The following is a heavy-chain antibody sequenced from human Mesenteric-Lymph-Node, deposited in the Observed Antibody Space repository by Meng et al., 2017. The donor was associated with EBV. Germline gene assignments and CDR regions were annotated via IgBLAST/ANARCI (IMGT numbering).Heavy chain of an antibody. J-gene: IGHJ4*02. V-gene: IGHV1-18*01. Sequence: QVQLVRPGGKVKKPGASVKVSFKASGYTFTNYGIPWVRQAPGQGLEWMGWINAYNGDTNYAQTLQGRVTMTTDTSTSTAYMELRSLRSDDTAVYYCARVEVGITSGDYWGQGTLVTVSS. CDR2: INAYNGDT. CDR3: ARVEVGITSGDY. D-gene: IGHD2-21*01. CDR1: GYTFTNYG.